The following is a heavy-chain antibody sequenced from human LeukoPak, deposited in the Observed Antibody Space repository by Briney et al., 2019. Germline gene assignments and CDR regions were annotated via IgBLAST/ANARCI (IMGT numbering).Heavy chain of an antibody. CDR3: ARLSTVTTSFDY. CDR2: IYTSGTT. CDR1: GGSISTYY. V-gene: IGHV4-4*07. J-gene: IGHJ4*02. D-gene: IGHD4-17*01. Sequence: PSETLSLTCTVSGGSISTYYWSWIRQPAGKGLEWIGRIYTSGTTHYNPSLKSRVTMSVDTSKNQFSLKLNSVTAAGTAMYYCARLSTVTTSFDYWGQGTLVTVSS.